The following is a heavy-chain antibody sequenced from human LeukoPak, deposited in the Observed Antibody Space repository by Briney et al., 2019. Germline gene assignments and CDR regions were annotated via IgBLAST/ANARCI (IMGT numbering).Heavy chain of an antibody. D-gene: IGHD3-3*01. CDR1: GGTFSSYA. Sequence: ASVKVSCKASGGTFSSYAISWVRQAPGQGLEWMGWISAYNGNTNYAQKPQGRVTMTTDTSTSTAYMELRSLRSDDTAVYYCARAGASGYDFWSGFFYYYYYMDVWGKGTTVTVSS. J-gene: IGHJ6*03. V-gene: IGHV1-18*01. CDR3: ARAGASGYDFWSGFFYYYYYMDV. CDR2: ISAYNGNT.